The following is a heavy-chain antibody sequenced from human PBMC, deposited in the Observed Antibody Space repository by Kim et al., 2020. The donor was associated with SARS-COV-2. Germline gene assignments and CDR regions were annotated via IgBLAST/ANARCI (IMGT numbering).Heavy chain of an antibody. V-gene: IGHV3-23*01. CDR2: ISGSGGST. J-gene: IGHJ6*02. Sequence: GGSLRLSCAASGFTFSSYAMSWVRQAPGKGLEWVSAISGSGGSTYYADSVKGRFTISRDNSKNTLYLQMNSLRAEDTAVYYCAKDGSPPTLYYYYYYGMDVWGQGTTVTVSS. CDR1: GFTFSSYA. CDR3: AKDGSPPTLYYYYYYGMDV. D-gene: IGHD2-15*01.